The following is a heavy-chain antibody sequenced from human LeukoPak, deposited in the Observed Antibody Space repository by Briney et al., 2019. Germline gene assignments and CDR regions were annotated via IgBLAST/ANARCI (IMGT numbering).Heavy chain of an antibody. CDR2: MRYDGSNK. CDR1: AFTFTANG. Sequence: GGSLRPSCAAAAFTFTANGMHWVRQVPGKGLEWVGFMRYDGSNKYYADSVKGRFTISRDNSKNTLYLQMNSLRAEDTAVYYCAKDPLGVTSEFVYWGQGTLVTVSS. D-gene: IGHD2-21*02. V-gene: IGHV3-30*02. J-gene: IGHJ4*02. CDR3: AKDPLGVTSEFVY.